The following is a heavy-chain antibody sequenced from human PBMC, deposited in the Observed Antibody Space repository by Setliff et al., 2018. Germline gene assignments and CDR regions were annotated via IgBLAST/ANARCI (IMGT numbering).Heavy chain of an antibody. CDR3: ARAPQYTNYWYALSWFDP. CDR2: IDQGGST. D-gene: IGHD2-8*02. V-gene: IGHV4-34*01. J-gene: IGHJ5*02. CDR1: GGSFSDSH. Sequence: SETLSLTCAVYGGSFSDSHWSWIRQPPGKGLEWIGEIDQGGSTNYNPSLKSRVTISLDTSKNQFSLKLASMTAADTAIYFCARAPQYTNYWYALSWFDPWGQGTLVTVSS.